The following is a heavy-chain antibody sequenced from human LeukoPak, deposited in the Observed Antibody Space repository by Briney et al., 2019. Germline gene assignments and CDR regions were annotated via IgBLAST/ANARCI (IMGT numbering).Heavy chain of an antibody. CDR2: IYYSGST. CDR3: ARQPIIDYYYYMDV. CDR1: GGSISSSSYY. Sequence: SETLSLTCTVSGGSISSSSYYWGWIRQPSGKGLEWIGSIYYSGSTYYNPSLKSRVTISVDTSKNQFSLKLSSVTAADTAVYYCARQPIIDYYYYMDVWGKGTTVTVSS. J-gene: IGHJ6*03. V-gene: IGHV4-39*01. D-gene: IGHD2-15*01.